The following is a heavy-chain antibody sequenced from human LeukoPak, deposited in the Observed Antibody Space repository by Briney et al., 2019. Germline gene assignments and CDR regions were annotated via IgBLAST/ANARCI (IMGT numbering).Heavy chain of an antibody. CDR3: AELGITMIGGV. D-gene: IGHD3-10*02. Sequence: GGSLRLSCAASGFTLSSYSLNWVRQAPGKWLEWVSFISSSSSSIYYADSVKGRFTISRDNAKNSLYLQMNSLRAEDTAVYYCAELGITMIGGVWGKGTTVTISS. J-gene: IGHJ6*04. V-gene: IGHV3-21*01. CDR2: ISSSSSSI. CDR1: GFTLSSYS.